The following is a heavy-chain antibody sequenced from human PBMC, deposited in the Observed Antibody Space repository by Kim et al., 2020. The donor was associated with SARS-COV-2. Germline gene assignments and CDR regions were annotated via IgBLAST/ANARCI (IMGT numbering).Heavy chain of an antibody. D-gene: IGHD5-18*01. CDR3: ARGSKNTAMGPYFDY. V-gene: IGHV4-34*01. J-gene: IGHJ4*02. Sequence: SETLSLTCAVYGGSFSGYYWSWIRQPPGKGLEWIGEINHSGSTNYNPSLKSRVTISVDTSKNQFSLKLSSVTAADTAMYYCARGSKNTAMGPYFDYWGQG. CDR1: GGSFSGYY. CDR2: INHSGST.